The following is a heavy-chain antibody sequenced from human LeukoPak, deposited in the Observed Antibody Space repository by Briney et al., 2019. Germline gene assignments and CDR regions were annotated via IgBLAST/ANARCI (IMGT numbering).Heavy chain of an antibody. D-gene: IGHD3-22*01. CDR1: GGSISSSSYY. V-gene: IGHV4-39*01. CDR3: ARVVRGWIDH. Sequence: SETLSLTCTVSGGSISSSSYYWGWIRQPPGKGLEWIGSIYYSGSTYYNPSLKSRVTISVDTSKNQFSLKLSSVTAADTAMYYCARVVRGWIDHWGQGALVTVSS. CDR2: IYYSGST. J-gene: IGHJ4*02.